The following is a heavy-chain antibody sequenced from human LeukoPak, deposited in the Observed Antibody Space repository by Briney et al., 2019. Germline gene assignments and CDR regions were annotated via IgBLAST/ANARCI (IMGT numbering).Heavy chain of an antibody. CDR3: ASRMYYYDSSGYYDY. V-gene: IGHV4-34*01. D-gene: IGHD3-22*01. Sequence: PSETLSLTCAVYGGSFSGYYWSWIRQPPGKGLEWIGEINRSGSTNYNPSLKSRVTISVDTSKNQFSLKLSSVTAADTAVYYCASRMYYYDSSGYYDYWGQGTLVTVSS. CDR2: INRSGST. J-gene: IGHJ4*02. CDR1: GGSFSGYY.